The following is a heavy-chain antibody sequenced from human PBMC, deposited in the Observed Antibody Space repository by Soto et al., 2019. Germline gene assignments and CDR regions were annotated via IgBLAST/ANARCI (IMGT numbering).Heavy chain of an antibody. CDR2: ISSSSSYI. CDR3: ARDPHPRVVGAFDI. Sequence: PGGSLRLSCAASGFTFSSYSMNWVRQAPGKGLEWVSSISSSSSYIYYADSVKGRFTISRDNAKNSLYLQMNSLRAEDTAVYYCARDPHPRVVGAFDIWGQGTMVTVSS. CDR1: GFTFSSYS. J-gene: IGHJ3*02. V-gene: IGHV3-21*01.